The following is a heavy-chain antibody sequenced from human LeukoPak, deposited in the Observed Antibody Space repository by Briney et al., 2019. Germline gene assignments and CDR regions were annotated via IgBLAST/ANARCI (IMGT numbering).Heavy chain of an antibody. D-gene: IGHD1-7*01. V-gene: IGHV3-48*03. CDR3: ARGTYYFDS. CDR2: IGRGGTDL. CDR1: GFTFSSFE. Sequence: GGSLRLSCAASGFTFSSFEMNWVRQAPGKGLEWVSYIGRGGTDLYYADSVKGRFTVSRDNAKNSLFLQMNSLRAEDTAVYYCARGTYYFDSWGQGTLVTVSS. J-gene: IGHJ4*02.